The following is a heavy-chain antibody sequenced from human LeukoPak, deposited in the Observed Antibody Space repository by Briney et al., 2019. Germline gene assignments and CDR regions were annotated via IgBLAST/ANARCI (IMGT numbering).Heavy chain of an antibody. CDR1: GGTFSSYA. CDR2: IIPIFGTA. CDR3: ARVETYYYDSSGFEGEYFQH. D-gene: IGHD3-22*01. J-gene: IGHJ1*01. V-gene: IGHV1-69*05. Sequence: SVKVSCKASGGTFSSYAISWVRQAPGQGLEWMGGIIPIFGTANYAQKFQGRVAITTDESTSTAYMELSSLRSEDTAVYYCARVETYYYDSSGFEGEYFQHWGQGTLVTVSS.